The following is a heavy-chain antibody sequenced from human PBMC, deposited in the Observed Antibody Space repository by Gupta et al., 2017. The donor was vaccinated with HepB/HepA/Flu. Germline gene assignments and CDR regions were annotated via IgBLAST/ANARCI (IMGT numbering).Heavy chain of an antibody. CDR3: ACLYDFWSGQEYYYYYGMDV. V-gene: IGHV3-30-3*01. J-gene: IGHJ6*02. CDR1: GFTFSRYA. CDR2: ISYDGSNK. Sequence: QVQLVESGGGVVQPGRSLRLSCAASGFTFSRYAMHWVRQAPGKGLEWVAVISYDGSNKYYADSVKGRFTISRDNSKNTLYLQMNSLRAEDTAVYYCACLYDFWSGQEYYYYYGMDVWGQGTTVTVSS. D-gene: IGHD3-3*01.